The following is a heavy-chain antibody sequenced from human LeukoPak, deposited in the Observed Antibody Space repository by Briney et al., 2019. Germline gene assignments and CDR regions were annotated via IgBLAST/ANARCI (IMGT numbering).Heavy chain of an antibody. CDR3: ARYGSGSWKYYYYYMDV. J-gene: IGHJ6*03. CDR2: ISAYNGNT. V-gene: IGHV1-18*01. Sequence: ASVKVSCKASGYTFTSYGISWVRQAPGQGLEWMGWISAYNGNTNYAQKLQGRVTMTTDTSTSTAYMELRSLRSDDTAVYYCARYGSGSWKYYYYYMDVWGKGTTVTVSS. D-gene: IGHD3-10*01. CDR1: GYTFTSYG.